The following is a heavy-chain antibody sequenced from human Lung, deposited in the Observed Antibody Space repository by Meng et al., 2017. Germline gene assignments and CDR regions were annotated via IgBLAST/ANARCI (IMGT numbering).Heavy chain of an antibody. D-gene: IGHD5-24*01. CDR2: ITPNSGGA. Sequence: QVQLVQSGAEVRKPGALLQVSRETSGYIFTDFQIHWVRQAPGQGLEWMGRITPNSGGANYAQKFQGRVTMTRDTSIRTAYMDLSRLTSDDTAIYYCARDRDGYASFDHWGQGTLVTVSS. CDR3: ARDRDGYASFDH. CDR1: GYIFTDFQ. V-gene: IGHV1-2*06. J-gene: IGHJ4*02.